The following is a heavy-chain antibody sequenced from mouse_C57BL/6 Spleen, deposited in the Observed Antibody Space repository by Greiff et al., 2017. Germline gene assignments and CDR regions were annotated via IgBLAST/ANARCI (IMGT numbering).Heavy chain of an antibody. J-gene: IGHJ4*01. CDR3: ARLGYYGGGYAMDY. CDR1: GFTFSDYY. Sequence: DVMLVESGGGLVQPGGSLKLSCAASGFTFSDYYMYWVRQTPEKRLEWVAYISNGGGSTYYPDTVKGRFTISRDNAKNTLYLQMSRLKSEDTAMXYCARLGYYGGGYAMDYWGQGTSVTVSS. V-gene: IGHV5-12*01. CDR2: ISNGGGST. D-gene: IGHD1-1*01.